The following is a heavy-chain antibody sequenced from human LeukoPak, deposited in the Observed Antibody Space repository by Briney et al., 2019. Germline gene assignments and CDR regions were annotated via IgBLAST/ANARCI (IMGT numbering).Heavy chain of an antibody. CDR2: ISYDGSNK. CDR1: GFTFSSYA. V-gene: IGHV3-30-3*01. CDR3: ARAEHSSSPSAGY. D-gene: IGHD6-13*01. Sequence: GRSLRLSCAASGFTFSSYAMHWVRQAPGKGLEWVAVISYDGSNKYYADSVKGRFTISRDNSKNTLYLQMNSLRAEDTAVYYCARAEHSSSPSAGYWGQGTLVTVSS. J-gene: IGHJ4*02.